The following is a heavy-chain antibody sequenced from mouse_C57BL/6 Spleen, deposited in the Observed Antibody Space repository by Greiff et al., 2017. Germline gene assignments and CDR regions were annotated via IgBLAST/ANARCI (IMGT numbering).Heavy chain of an antibody. CDR3: ARGDGSSES. Sequence: VQLQQPGAELVMPGASVKLSCKASGYTFTSYWMHWVKQRPGQGLEWIGEIDPSDSYTNYNQKFKGKSTLTVDKSSSTAYIQLSSLTSEDSAVYYCARGDGSSESWGQGTTLTVSS. CDR1: GYTFTSYW. D-gene: IGHD1-1*01. CDR2: IDPSDSYT. J-gene: IGHJ2*01. V-gene: IGHV1-69*01.